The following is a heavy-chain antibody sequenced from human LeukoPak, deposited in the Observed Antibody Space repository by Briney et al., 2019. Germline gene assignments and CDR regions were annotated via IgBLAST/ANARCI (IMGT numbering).Heavy chain of an antibody. D-gene: IGHD3-10*01. Sequence: PSETLSLTCTVSGGYSSSGGYYWSWIRQHPGKGLEWIADIYHSGCTYYNPSRKSRVTISVDTSKNKFFLKLSSVTAADTPVYLCVRSQNYHGSGDYWRQGTLVTVSS. J-gene: IGHJ4*02. V-gene: IGHV4-31*03. CDR3: VRSQNYHGSGDY. CDR2: IYHSGCT. CDR1: GGYSSSGGYY.